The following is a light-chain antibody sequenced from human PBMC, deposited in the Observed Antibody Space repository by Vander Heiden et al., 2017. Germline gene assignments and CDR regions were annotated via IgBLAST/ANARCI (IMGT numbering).Light chain of an antibody. CDR3: AAWDDSLNGLWV. CDR1: RSNIGSNT. V-gene: IGLV1-44*01. J-gene: IGLJ3*02. CDR2: SND. Sequence: QSVLTQSPSASGTPGHRVPIPCSGSRSNIGSNTVNWYQQLPGTAPKRLNYSNDQRPAGGPDRFSGSKSGTSASLAISGLQSEDEADYYWAAWDDSLNGLWVFGGGTKLTV.